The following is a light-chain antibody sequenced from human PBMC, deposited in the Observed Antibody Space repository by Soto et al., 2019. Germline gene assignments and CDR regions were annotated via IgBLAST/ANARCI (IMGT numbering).Light chain of an antibody. CDR3: QQRSGWPPLT. CDR1: QSVTDF. CDR2: DAS. J-gene: IGKJ4*01. Sequence: EIVLTQSPANLSLSPGERATLSCRASQSVTDFLAWYQQKPGQAPRLLIYDASNRATGVPARFSGSGSGTDFTLTISSLEPEDSAVYYCQQRSGWPPLTFGGGTKVAIK. V-gene: IGKV3-11*01.